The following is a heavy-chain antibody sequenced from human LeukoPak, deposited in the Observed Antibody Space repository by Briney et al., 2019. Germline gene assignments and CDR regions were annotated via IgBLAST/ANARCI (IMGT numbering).Heavy chain of an antibody. D-gene: IGHD3-22*01. V-gene: IGHV3-9*01. J-gene: IGHJ5*02. Sequence: GGSLRLSCAASGFTFDDYAMHWVRQAPGKGLEWVSGISWNSGSIGYADSVKGRFTISRDNAKNSLYLQMNSLRAEDTALYYCAKGGGYYYDSSGYYAWGQGTLDTVSS. CDR2: ISWNSGSI. CDR1: GFTFDDYA. CDR3: AKGGGYYYDSSGYYA.